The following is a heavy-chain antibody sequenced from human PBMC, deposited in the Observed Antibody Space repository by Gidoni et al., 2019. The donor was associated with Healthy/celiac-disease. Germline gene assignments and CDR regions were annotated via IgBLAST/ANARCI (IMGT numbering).Heavy chain of an antibody. J-gene: IGHJ4*02. CDR3: AKDIVPYSSSDYFDY. Sequence: EVQLLESGGGLVQPGGSLRLSCAASGFTFSSYAMSWVRQAPGKGLAWVSAISGSGGSTYYADSVKGRFTISRDNSKNTLYLQMNSLRAEDTAVYYCAKDIVPYSSSDYFDYWGQGTLVTVSS. CDR2: ISGSGGST. CDR1: GFTFSSYA. V-gene: IGHV3-23*01. D-gene: IGHD6-6*01.